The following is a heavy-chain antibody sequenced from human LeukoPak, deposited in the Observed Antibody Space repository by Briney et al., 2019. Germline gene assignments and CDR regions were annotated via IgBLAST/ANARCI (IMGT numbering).Heavy chain of an antibody. CDR1: GYSFTSYW. D-gene: IGHD6-13*01. V-gene: IGHV5-10-1*01. J-gene: IGHJ6*04. CDR3: ARHGIAAAGTRGGAYYYYGMDV. CDR2: IDPSDSYT. Sequence: GESLKISCKGSGYSFTSYWISWVRQMPGKGLEWMGRIDPSDSYTNYSPSFQGHVTISADKSISTAYLQWSSLKASDTAMYYCARHGIAAAGTRGGAYYYYGMDVWGKGTTVTVSS.